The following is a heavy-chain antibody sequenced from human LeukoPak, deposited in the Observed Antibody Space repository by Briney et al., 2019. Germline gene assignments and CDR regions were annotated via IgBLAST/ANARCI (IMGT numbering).Heavy chain of an antibody. D-gene: IGHD6-6*01. CDR3: AKTSSVAARGPFDI. CDR2: IYNTGTT. J-gene: IGHJ3*02. Sequence: SETLSLTCSVSGYSISSGRFWGWIRRPPGKGLEWLGSIYNTGTTYLSPSLKNQLTISVDTSRNQFSLKLTSMTAADTAMYYCAKTSSVAARGPFDIWGLGTVVTVSP. V-gene: IGHV4-38-2*01. CDR1: GYSISSGRF.